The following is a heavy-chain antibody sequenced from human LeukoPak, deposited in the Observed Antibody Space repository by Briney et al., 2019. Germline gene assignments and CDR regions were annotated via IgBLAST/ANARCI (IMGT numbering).Heavy chain of an antibody. J-gene: IGHJ5*02. CDR2: ISANGGRT. V-gene: IGHV3-64*01. CDR3: ARGTRFITVAGTSLSFDP. CDR1: GFSFSSFF. D-gene: IGHD6-19*01. Sequence: GGSLRLSCAASGFSFSSFFMHWVRQAPGKGLEYVSGISANGGRTYYANSVKGRFTISRDNSKNTLYLHLGSLRPEDKAVYYCARGTRFITVAGTSLSFDPWGQGILVIVSS.